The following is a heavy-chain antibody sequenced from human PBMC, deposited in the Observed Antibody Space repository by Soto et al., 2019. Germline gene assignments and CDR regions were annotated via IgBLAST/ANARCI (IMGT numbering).Heavy chain of an antibody. V-gene: IGHV1-69*02. CDR2: IIPIFAIT. D-gene: IGHD3-22*01. CDR3: ARSGHYYNSSGDFDY. J-gene: IGHJ4*02. Sequence: QVQLVQSGAEVKKPGSSVKVSCKASGGTFSTYSLNWVRQAPGQGLEWMGRIIPIFAITNYAQKFQGRVTITADKSPTTAFLELSSLTSADTALYYCARSGHYYNSSGDFDYWGQGTLVTVSS. CDR1: GGTFSTYS.